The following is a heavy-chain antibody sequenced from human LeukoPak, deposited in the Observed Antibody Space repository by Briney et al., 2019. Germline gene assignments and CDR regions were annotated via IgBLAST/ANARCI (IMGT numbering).Heavy chain of an antibody. D-gene: IGHD4-17*01. Sequence: GGSLRLSCTASVFTFNNSWMHWVRQAPGKGLMWVSRIYSDVTSTSYADSVKGRFTISRDNAKNTLYLQMNSLRAEDTAVYYCARPLGPRNTVTTPAPFDYWGQGTLVTVSS. CDR2: IYSDVTST. V-gene: IGHV3-74*01. J-gene: IGHJ4*02. CDR1: VFTFNNSW. CDR3: ARPLGPRNTVTTPAPFDY.